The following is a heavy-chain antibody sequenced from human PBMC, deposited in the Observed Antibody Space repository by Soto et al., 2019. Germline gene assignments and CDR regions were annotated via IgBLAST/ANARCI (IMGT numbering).Heavy chain of an antibody. Sequence: ASVKVSCKASGGTFSSYAISWVRQAPGQGLEWMGGIIPIFGTANYAQKFQGRVTITADESTSTAYMELSSLRSEDTAVYYCANVYSSGWFRGGPFDYWGQGTLVTVSS. D-gene: IGHD6-19*01. V-gene: IGHV1-69*13. CDR2: IIPIFGTA. CDR3: ANVYSSGWFRGGPFDY. CDR1: GGTFSSYA. J-gene: IGHJ4*02.